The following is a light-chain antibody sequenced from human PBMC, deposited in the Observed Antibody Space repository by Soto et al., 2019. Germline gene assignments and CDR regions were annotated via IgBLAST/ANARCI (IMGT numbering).Light chain of an antibody. CDR3: LQVYNYPRT. Sequence: AIQMTQSPSSLSASVGDRVTITCRASQAIGTDLGWYHQKPGKAPNLLIYAASSLQTGVPSRFRGSGSGTDSTLTISSLQPEDFATYYCLQVYNYPRTFGQGTKVDIK. CDR2: AAS. CDR1: QAIGTD. V-gene: IGKV1-6*01. J-gene: IGKJ1*01.